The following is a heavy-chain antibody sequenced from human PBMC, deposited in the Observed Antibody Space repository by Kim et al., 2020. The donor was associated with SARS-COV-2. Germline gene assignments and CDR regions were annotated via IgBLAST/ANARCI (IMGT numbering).Heavy chain of an antibody. CDR3: ARRAPVSDYDSSGSVVNFDY. D-gene: IGHD3-22*01. Sequence: SETLSLTCTVSGGSISSSSYYWGWIRQPPGKGLEWIGSIYYSGSTYYNPSLKSRVTISVDTSKNQFSLKLSSVTAADTAVYYCARRAPVSDYDSSGSVVNFDYWGQGTLVTVSS. V-gene: IGHV4-39*01. CDR1: GGSISSSSYY. J-gene: IGHJ4*02. CDR2: IYYSGST.